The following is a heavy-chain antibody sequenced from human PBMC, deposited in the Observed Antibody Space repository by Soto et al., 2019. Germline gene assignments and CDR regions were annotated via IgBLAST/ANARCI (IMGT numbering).Heavy chain of an antibody. CDR2: ISGSGAST. CDR3: AKEFPLTQTNFDY. D-gene: IGHD1-7*01. CDR1: GFTFSSYA. J-gene: IGHJ4*02. Sequence: GGSLRLSCVVSGFTFSSYALSWVRQAPGKGLEWVSAISGSGASTYYADSVKGRFTISRDNSKNTLYLQMNSLRAEDTAVYYCAKEFPLTQTNFDYWGQGTPVTVSS. V-gene: IGHV3-23*01.